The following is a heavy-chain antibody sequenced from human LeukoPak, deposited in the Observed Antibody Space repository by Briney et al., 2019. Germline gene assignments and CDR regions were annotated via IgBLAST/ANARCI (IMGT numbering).Heavy chain of an antibody. V-gene: IGHV3-23*01. CDR2: ISGAGYNT. CDR3: ARGPSGYHNT. D-gene: IGHD5-12*01. J-gene: IGHJ4*02. Sequence: PGGSLRLSCAGSGFTFRNYAISWVRQAPGKVLEWVSAISGAGYNTYYADSVKGRFTLSRDNSKNTLYLQMNSLRAEDTAVYYCARGPSGYHNTGGQGTLVTVSS. CDR1: GFTFRNYA.